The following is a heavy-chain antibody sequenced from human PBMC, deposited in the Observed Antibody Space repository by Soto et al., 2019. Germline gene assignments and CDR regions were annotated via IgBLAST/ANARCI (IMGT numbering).Heavy chain of an antibody. CDR2: ISWNSGSI. V-gene: IGHV3-9*01. D-gene: IGHD2-2*01. CDR1: GFTFDDYA. CDR3: AKDPAPFWAEYYFEY. J-gene: IGHJ4*02. Sequence: SVRLSCAASGFTFDDYAMHWVRQAPGKGLEWVSGISWNSGSIGYADSVKGRLTISRDNAKNSLYLQMNSLRAEDTALYYCAKDPAPFWAEYYFEYWGQGTLVTVSS.